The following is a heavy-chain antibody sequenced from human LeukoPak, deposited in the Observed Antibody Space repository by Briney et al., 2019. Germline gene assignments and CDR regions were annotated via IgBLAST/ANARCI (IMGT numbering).Heavy chain of an antibody. V-gene: IGHV1-46*01. J-gene: IGHJ4*02. CDR3: ARDWCSYYCGGPRD. CDR2: INPNGGST. Sequence: GASVKVSCKASGYTFTNYYMHWVRQAPGQGLEWMGIINPNGGSTSYAQKFQGRVTMTRDTSTSTVYMDLSSLRSEDTAVYYCARDWCSYYCGGPRDWGQGTLVTVSS. CDR1: GYTFTNYY. D-gene: IGHD2-21*01.